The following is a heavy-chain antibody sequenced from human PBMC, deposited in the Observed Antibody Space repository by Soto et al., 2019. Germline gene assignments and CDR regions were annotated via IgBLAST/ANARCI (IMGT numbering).Heavy chain of an antibody. CDR2: IFSNDEK. V-gene: IGHV2-26*01. CDR1: GFSLSNARMG. Sequence: QVTLKESGPVLVKPTETLTLTCTVSGFSLSNARMGVSWIRQPPGKALEWLAHIFSNDEKSYSTSLKSRLTSAKDTSKSQVVLTMTNMDPVDTATYYCARLVRGSSWYWFDPWGQGTLVTVSS. D-gene: IGHD6-13*01. CDR3: ARLVRGSSWYWFDP. J-gene: IGHJ5*02.